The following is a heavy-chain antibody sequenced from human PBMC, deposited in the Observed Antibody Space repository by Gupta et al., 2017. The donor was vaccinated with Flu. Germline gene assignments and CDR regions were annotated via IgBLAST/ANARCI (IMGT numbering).Heavy chain of an antibody. CDR3: ARSSGLRFLEWLFPIDAFDI. J-gene: IGHJ3*02. CDR1: GFTFSSYE. D-gene: IGHD3-3*01. CDR2: ISSSGSTI. Sequence: EVQLVESGGGLVQPGGSLRLSCAASGFTFSSYELNWVRQAPGKGLEWVSYISSSGSTIYYADSVKGRFTISRDNAKNSLYLQMNSLRAEDTAVYYCARSSGLRFLEWLFPIDAFDIWGQGTMVTVSS. V-gene: IGHV3-48*03.